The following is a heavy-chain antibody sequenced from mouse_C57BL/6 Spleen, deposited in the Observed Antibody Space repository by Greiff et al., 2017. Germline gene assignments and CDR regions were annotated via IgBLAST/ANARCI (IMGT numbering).Heavy chain of an antibody. D-gene: IGHD1-1*01. CDR2: ISDGGSYT. J-gene: IGHJ4*01. CDR3: ARVYGSSPYYYAMDY. Sequence: EVNVVESGGGLVKPGGSLKLSCAASGFTFSSYAMSWVRQTPEKRLEWVATISDGGSYTYYPDNVKGRFTISRDNAKNNLYLQMSHLKSEDTAMYYCARVYGSSPYYYAMDYWGQGTSVTVSS. CDR1: GFTFSSYA. V-gene: IGHV5-4*03.